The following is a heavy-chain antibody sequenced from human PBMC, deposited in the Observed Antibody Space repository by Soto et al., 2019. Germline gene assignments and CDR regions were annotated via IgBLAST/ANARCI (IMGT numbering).Heavy chain of an antibody. D-gene: IGHD3-16*01. J-gene: IGHJ3*02. V-gene: IGHV4-34*01. CDR1: GGSFSGYY. Sequence: SETLSLTCAVYGGSFSGYYWSWIRQPPGKGLEWIGEINHSGSTNYNPSLKSRVTISVDTSKNQFSLKLSSVTAADTAVYYCAREIKAYVWGSYPYGEDAFDIWGQGTMVTVSS. CDR3: AREIKAYVWGSYPYGEDAFDI. CDR2: INHSGST.